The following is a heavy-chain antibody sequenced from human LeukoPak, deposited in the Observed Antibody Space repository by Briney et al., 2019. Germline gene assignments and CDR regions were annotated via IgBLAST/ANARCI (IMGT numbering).Heavy chain of an antibody. Sequence: PSETLSLTCTVSGGSISSHYWSWIRQPAGKGLEWIGRIYTSGSTNYNPSLKSRVTMSVDTSKNQFSLKLSSVTAADTAVYYCARDKAMGYYYYYYGMDVWGQGTTVTVSS. J-gene: IGHJ6*02. CDR1: GGSISSHY. V-gene: IGHV4-4*07. CDR3: ARDKAMGYYYYYYGMDV. CDR2: IYTSGST. D-gene: IGHD5-18*01.